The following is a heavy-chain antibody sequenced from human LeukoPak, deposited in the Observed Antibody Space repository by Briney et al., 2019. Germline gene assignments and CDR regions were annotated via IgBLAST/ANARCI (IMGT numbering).Heavy chain of an antibody. V-gene: IGHV3-21*01. CDR2: ISSSSSYI. CDR1: GFTFSSYS. D-gene: IGHD3-22*01. CDR3: ARGGGYSTPNFDY. J-gene: IGHJ4*02. Sequence: GGSLRLSCAASGFTFSSYSMNWVRQAPGKGLEWVSSISSSSSYICYADSVKGRFTISRDNSKNTLYLQMNSLRAEDTAVYYCARGGGYSTPNFDYWGQGTLVTVSS.